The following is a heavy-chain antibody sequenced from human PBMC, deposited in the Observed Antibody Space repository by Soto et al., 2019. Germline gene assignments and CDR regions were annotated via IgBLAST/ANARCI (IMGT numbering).Heavy chain of an antibody. Sequence: PGGSLRLSCAASGFTLSHHDMTWIRETPGKGVNWLSYIDSSDNATYYLDSVDCRFTISRANAQQSMYLEMNSLGVEDTAVYYCVSYVAGGTLSQDLDYWGQGXLVTVSS. J-gene: IGHJ4*02. CDR3: VSYVAGGTLSQDLDY. CDR2: IDSSDNAT. CDR1: GFTLSHHD. V-gene: IGHV3-11*01. D-gene: IGHD3-16*01.